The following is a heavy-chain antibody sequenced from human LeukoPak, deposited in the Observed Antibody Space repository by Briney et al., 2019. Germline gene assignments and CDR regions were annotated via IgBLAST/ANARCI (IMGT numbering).Heavy chain of an antibody. CDR1: GGTFSSYA. CDR3: ARDRSMVRGVIIMGY. D-gene: IGHD3-10*01. V-gene: IGHV1-18*01. Sequence: GASVKVSCKASGGTFSSYAISWVRQAPGQGLEWMGWISAYNGNTNYAQKLQGRVTMTTDTSTSTAYMELRSLRSDDTAVYYCARDRSMVRGVIIMGYWGQGTLVTVSS. J-gene: IGHJ4*02. CDR2: ISAYNGNT.